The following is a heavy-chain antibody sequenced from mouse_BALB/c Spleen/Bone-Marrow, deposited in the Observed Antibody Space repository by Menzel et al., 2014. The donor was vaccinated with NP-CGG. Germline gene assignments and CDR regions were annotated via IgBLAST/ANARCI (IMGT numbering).Heavy chain of an antibody. CDR3: ARHYYGSSDAMDY. J-gene: IGHJ4*01. CDR2: IFPGTGTT. D-gene: IGHD1-1*01. V-gene: IGHV1S132*01. CDR1: GYTFTNYW. Sequence: VQVVESGAELVKPGASVKLSCKTSGYTFTNYWIQWVKQRPGQGLGWIGEIFPGTGTTYYNEKFKGKATLTIDTSSSTAYMQLSSLTSEDSAVYFCARHYYGSSDAMDYWGQGTSDTVSS.